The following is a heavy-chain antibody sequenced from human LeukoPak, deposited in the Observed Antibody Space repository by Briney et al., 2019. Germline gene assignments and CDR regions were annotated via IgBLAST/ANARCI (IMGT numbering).Heavy chain of an antibody. D-gene: IGHD3-16*01. Sequence: GGSLRLSCAASGFTFSDYYMSWIRQAPGKGLEWVSYISQNGVGIYNTDFVKGRFTISRDDAKNSLYLQMNSLRAEDTAVYYCARWAGGADYWGQGVLVTVSS. CDR3: ARWAGGADY. CDR1: GFTFSDYY. J-gene: IGHJ4*02. CDR2: ISQNGVGI. V-gene: IGHV3-11*01.